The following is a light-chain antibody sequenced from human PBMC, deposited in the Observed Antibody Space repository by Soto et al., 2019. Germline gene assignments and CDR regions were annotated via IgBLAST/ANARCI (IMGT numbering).Light chain of an antibody. CDR2: GAS. Sequence: EIVLTQSPGTLSLSPGERATLSCRASHSVSSSYLAWYQQNPGQAPRLLIYGASSRATGIPDRFSGSGSGTDFTLTIIRLEPEDFAVYYCQQYGSSPPYTFGQGTKLEIK. J-gene: IGKJ2*01. CDR1: HSVSSSY. CDR3: QQYGSSPPYT. V-gene: IGKV3-20*01.